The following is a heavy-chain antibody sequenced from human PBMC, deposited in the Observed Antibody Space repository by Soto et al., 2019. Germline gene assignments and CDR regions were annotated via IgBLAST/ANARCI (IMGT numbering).Heavy chain of an antibody. D-gene: IGHD2-2*01. V-gene: IGHV3-23*01. Sequence: EVQLLESGGGLVQPEGSLRLSCAASGFTFSSYAMSWVRQAPGKGLEWVSAIIVSGGSTYYADSVKGRFTISRDNSKNTLYLQMNSLRAEDTAVYYCAKGVGCSSTSCYAIDYWGQGTLVTVSS. CDR2: IIVSGGST. CDR3: AKGVGCSSTSCYAIDY. CDR1: GFTFSSYA. J-gene: IGHJ4*02.